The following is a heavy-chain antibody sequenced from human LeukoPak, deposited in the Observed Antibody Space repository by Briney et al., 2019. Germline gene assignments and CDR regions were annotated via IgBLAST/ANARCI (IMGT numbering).Heavy chain of an antibody. CDR3: ARGNYVVLSDI. J-gene: IGHJ3*02. V-gene: IGHV4-31*03. CDR1: GGSISSGGYY. CDR2: IYYSGST. Sequence: SETLSLTCTVSGGSISSGGYYWSWIRQHPGKGLEWIGYIYYSGSTYYNPSLKSRVTISVDTSKNQFSLKPSSVTAADTAVYYCARGNYVVLSDIWGQGTMVTVSS. D-gene: IGHD1-7*01.